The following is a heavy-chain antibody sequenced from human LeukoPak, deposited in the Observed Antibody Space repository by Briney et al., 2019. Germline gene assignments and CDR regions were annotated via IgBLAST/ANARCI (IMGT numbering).Heavy chain of an antibody. CDR2: IDTGTSTI. D-gene: IGHD3-10*01. CDR3: ARHLRGVRGTFDY. Sequence: GGSLRLSCAASGFTFSTYSMNWVRQAPGKGLEWVSYIDTGTSTIYYADSVKGRFTISRDNAKNSLYLQMNSLRAEDTATYFCARHLRGVRGTFDYWGQGTLVTVSS. CDR1: GFTFSTYS. V-gene: IGHV3-48*04. J-gene: IGHJ4*02.